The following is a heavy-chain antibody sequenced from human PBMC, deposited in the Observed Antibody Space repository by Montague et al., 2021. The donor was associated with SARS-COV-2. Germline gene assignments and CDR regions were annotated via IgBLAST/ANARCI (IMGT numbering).Heavy chain of an antibody. CDR1: GGSFSTYS. CDR3: ARLGDGVVPSPILGVGHYYSYYYMDV. J-gene: IGHJ6*03. Sequence: SETLSLTCAVHGGSFSTYSWNWIRQPPGKGLEWIGEIHHGGSTNYNPSLKSRVTISADTSKNKYSLKLTSVAAADTAVYYCARLGDGVVPSPILGVGHYYSYYYMDVWGKGTTVTVSS. V-gene: IGHV4-34*01. D-gene: IGHD3-10*01. CDR2: IHHGGST.